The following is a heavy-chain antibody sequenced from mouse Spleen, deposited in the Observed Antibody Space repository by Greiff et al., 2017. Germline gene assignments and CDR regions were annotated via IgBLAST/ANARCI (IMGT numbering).Heavy chain of an antibody. D-gene: IGHD2-2*01. CDR1: GFTFSSFG. J-gene: IGHJ3*01. V-gene: IGHV5-17*02. CDR2: ISSGSSTI. CDR3: ARSDYGYGAY. Sequence: EVKLVESGGGLVQPGGSRKLSCAASGFTFSSFGMHWVRQAPEKGLEWVAYISSGSSTIYYADTVKGRFTISRDNPKNTLFLQMTSLRSEDTAMYYCARSDYGYGAYWGQGTLVTVSA.